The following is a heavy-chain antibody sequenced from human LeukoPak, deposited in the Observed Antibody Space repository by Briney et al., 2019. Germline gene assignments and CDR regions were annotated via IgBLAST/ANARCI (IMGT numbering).Heavy chain of an antibody. CDR2: ISAYNGNT. CDR1: GYTFTSYG. Sequence: ASVKVSCKASGYTFTSYGISWVRQAPGQGLEWMGWISAYNGNTNYAQKLQGRVTMTTGTSTSTAYMELRSLRSDDTAVYYCATEVDIVATITHFDYWGQGTLVTVSS. D-gene: IGHD5-12*01. V-gene: IGHV1-18*01. CDR3: ATEVDIVATITHFDY. J-gene: IGHJ4*02.